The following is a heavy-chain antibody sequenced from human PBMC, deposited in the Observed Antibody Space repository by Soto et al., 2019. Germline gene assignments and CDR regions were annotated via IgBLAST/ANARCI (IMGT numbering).Heavy chain of an antibody. D-gene: IGHD6-19*01. Sequence: QVQLQESGPGLVKPSETLSLTCTVSGGSVSSGSYYWSWIRQPPGKGLEWIGYIYYSGSTNYNPSLKSRVTISVDTSKNQFSLKLSSVTAADTAVYYCARVPPAVADTGGWFDPWGQGALVTVSS. J-gene: IGHJ5*02. CDR3: ARVPPAVADTGGWFDP. V-gene: IGHV4-61*01. CDR2: IYYSGST. CDR1: GGSVSSGSYY.